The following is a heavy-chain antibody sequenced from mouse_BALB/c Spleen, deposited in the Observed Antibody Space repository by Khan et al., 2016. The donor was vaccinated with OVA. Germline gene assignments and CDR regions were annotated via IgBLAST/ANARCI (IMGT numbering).Heavy chain of an antibody. J-gene: IGHJ3*01. CDR3: ARLAYYYDREGFAY. CDR1: GFTFSTYG. Sequence: EVQLVESGGDVVKPGGSLKLSCAASGFTFSTYGMSWVRQTPDKRLEWVATVSTGGHYTYYPDTVTGRFTISRDNAKNTLYLQMNSLKSEDTAMFYWARLAYYYDREGFAYWGPGTLGTVAA. V-gene: IGHV5-6*01. CDR2: VSTGGHYT. D-gene: IGHD1-1*01.